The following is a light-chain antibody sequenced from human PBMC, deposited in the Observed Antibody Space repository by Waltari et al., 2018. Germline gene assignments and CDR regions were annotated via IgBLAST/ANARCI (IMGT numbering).Light chain of an antibody. CDR1: TGDYGLFNL. CDR3: CSYGVRRSSTGV. CDR2: DVY. J-gene: IGLJ3*02. Sequence: HSALTHPASVVGFPGQSIPIPCSGTTGDYGLFNLVSWYNQHRGKAPKLIIYDVYSRPSRGSIRFSASKPGNTASLTISGLQAAHAAADDCCSYGVRRSSTGVFGVETKLTVL. V-gene: IGLV2-23*02.